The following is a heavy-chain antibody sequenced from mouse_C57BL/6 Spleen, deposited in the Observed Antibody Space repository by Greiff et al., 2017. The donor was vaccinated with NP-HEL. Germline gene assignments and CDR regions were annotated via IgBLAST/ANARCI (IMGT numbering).Heavy chain of an antibody. J-gene: IGHJ4*01. CDR2: IYPGDGVT. CDR1: GYAFSSSW. Sequence: VQLQQSGPELVKPGASVKISCKASGYAFSSSWMNWVKQRPGKGLEWIGRIYPGDGVTNYNGKFKGKATLTADKSSSTAYMQLSSLTSEDSAVYFCARSAPHYYAMDYWGQGTSVTVSS. CDR3: ARSAPHYYAMDY. V-gene: IGHV1-82*01.